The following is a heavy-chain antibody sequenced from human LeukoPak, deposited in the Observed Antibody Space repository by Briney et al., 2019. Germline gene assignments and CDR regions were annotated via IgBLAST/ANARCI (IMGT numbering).Heavy chain of an antibody. D-gene: IGHD5-18*01. J-gene: IGHJ4*02. CDR3: AKGKKDTAMVKGSPYFDY. CDR2: ISYDGSNK. CDR1: GFTFSSYG. Sequence: GRSLRLSCAASGFTFSSYGMHWVRQAPGKGLEWVAVISYDGSNKYYADSVKGRFTISRDNSKNTLYLQMNSLRAEDTAVYYCAKGKKDTAMVKGSPYFDYWGQGTLVTVSS. V-gene: IGHV3-30*18.